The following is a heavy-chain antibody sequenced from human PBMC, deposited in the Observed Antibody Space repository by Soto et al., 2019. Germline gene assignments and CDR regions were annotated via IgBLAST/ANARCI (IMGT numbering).Heavy chain of an antibody. Sequence: SVKVSCKASRFTFTSSAVQWVRQARGQRLEWIRWIGVGSGNRHYAQKFQERVTITRDMSTNTAYMELSSVRSEDTAVYYCAALGVNFDHWGQGTLVTVSS. CDR2: IGVGSGNR. CDR3: AALGVNFDH. J-gene: IGHJ4*02. V-gene: IGHV1-58*01. CDR1: RFTFTSSA. D-gene: IGHD2-8*01.